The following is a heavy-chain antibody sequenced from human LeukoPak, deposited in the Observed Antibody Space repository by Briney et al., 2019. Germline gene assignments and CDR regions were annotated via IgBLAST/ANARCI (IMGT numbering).Heavy chain of an antibody. Sequence: GGSLRLSCAASGFTFSSYAMSWVRQAPGKGLEWASAISGSGGSTYYADSVRGRFTISRDNSKNTLYLQMNSLRAEDTAVYYCAKSPGYGDYVLSWGQGTLVTVSS. V-gene: IGHV3-23*01. D-gene: IGHD4-17*01. CDR2: ISGSGGST. CDR1: GFTFSSYA. CDR3: AKSPGYGDYVLS. J-gene: IGHJ4*02.